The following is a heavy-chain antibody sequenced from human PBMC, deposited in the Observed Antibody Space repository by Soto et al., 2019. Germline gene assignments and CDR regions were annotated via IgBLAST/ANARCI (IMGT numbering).Heavy chain of an antibody. CDR1: GGTFSSYA. D-gene: IGHD3-22*01. CDR3: ARCSYDSSGYYYWNYYYYGMDV. CDR2: IIPIFGTA. Sequence: QVQLVQSGAEVKKPGSSVKVSCKASGGTFSSYAISWVRQAPGQGLEWMGGIIPIFGTANYAQKFQGRVTITADESTSTAYMELSSLRSEDTAVYYCARCSYDSSGYYYWNYYYYGMDVWGQGTTVTVSS. V-gene: IGHV1-69*01. J-gene: IGHJ6*02.